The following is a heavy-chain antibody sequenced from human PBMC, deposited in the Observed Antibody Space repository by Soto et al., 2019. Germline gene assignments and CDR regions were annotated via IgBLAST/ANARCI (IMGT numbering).Heavy chain of an antibody. Sequence: PSETLSLTCTVSGGSISSSSYYWGWIRQPPGKGLEWIGSIYYSGSTYYNPSLKSRVTISVDTSKNQFSLKLSSVTAADTAVYYCARLTWIQLWQQRSHFDEWGQGTLVTVS. V-gene: IGHV4-39*01. J-gene: IGHJ4*02. CDR1: GGSISSSSYY. D-gene: IGHD5-18*01. CDR3: ARLTWIQLWQQRSHFDE. CDR2: IYYSGST.